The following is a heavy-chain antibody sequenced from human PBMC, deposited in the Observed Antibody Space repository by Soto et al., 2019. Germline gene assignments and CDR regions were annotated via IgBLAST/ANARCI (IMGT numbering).Heavy chain of an antibody. CDR1: GFTFTISA. CDR2: IVVGSDNT. V-gene: IGHV1-58*01. J-gene: IGHJ6*02. CDR3: AASPAFWQNYYYDAMDL. Sequence: QMQLVQSGPEVKKPGTSVRVSCKTSGFTFTISAVEWVRQARGERLGWLGWIVVGSDNTNYAQKFQDRVNTTRDLSTHTSYIDLRSLKSEDTAVNYCAASPAFWQNYYYDAMDLWNQGTTVTVCS.